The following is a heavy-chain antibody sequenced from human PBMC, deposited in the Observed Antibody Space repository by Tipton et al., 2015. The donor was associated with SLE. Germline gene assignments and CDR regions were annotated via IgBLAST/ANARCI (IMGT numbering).Heavy chain of an antibody. V-gene: IGHV3-48*03. D-gene: IGHD5-12*01. Sequence: VQSGGSLRLSCAASEFTFSQYEMNWVRQAPGKGLEWISYISGRSTKFYAESVRGRFTVSRDNAKNLLYLEMNSLRAEDTALYYCARDSRWLPDYWGQGTLVTVSS. CDR3: ARDSRWLPDY. CDR1: EFTFSQYE. CDR2: ISGRSTK. J-gene: IGHJ4*02.